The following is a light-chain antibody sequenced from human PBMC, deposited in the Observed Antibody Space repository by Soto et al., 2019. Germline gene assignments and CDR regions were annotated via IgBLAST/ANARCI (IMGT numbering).Light chain of an antibody. J-gene: IGKJ1*01. CDR3: QQYNSYWT. CDR2: KAS. CDR1: QSISSW. V-gene: IGKV1-5*03. Sequence: DIHMNQSRSTLSGSVGGRVTITCRASQSISSWLAWYQQKPGKAPKLLIYKASSLESGVPSRFSGSGSGTEFTLTISSLQPDDFATYYCQQYNSYWTFGQGTKVDIK.